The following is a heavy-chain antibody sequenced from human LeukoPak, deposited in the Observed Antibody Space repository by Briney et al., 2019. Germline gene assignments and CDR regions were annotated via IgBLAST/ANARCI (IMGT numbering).Heavy chain of an antibody. CDR2: IYHSGST. V-gene: IGHV4-30-2*01. CDR1: GGSISSGGYS. J-gene: IGHJ5*02. CDR3: ARVRGDYYGSGIGNWFDP. Sequence: SETLSLTCAVSGGSISSGGYSWSWIRQPPGKGLEWIGYIYHSGSTNYNPSLKSRVTISVDTSKNQFSLKLSSVTAADTAVYYCARVRGDYYGSGIGNWFDPWGQGTLVTVSS. D-gene: IGHD3-10*01.